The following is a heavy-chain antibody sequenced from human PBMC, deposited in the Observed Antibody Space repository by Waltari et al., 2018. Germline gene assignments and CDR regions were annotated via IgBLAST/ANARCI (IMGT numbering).Heavy chain of an antibody. Sequence: QVQLVQSGAEVKKPGASVKVSCKASGYTFTSYDINWVRQATGQGLEWMGWMNPNSGNRGYAKKVQGRVTITRNTSISTAYMELSSLRSEDTAVYYCARGRIAARRRWFDPWGQGTLVTVSS. CDR3: ARGRIAARRRWFDP. V-gene: IGHV1-8*03. D-gene: IGHD6-6*01. CDR2: MNPNSGNR. CDR1: GYTFTSYD. J-gene: IGHJ5*02.